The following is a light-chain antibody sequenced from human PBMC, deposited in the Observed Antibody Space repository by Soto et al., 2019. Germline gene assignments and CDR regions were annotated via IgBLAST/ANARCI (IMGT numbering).Light chain of an antibody. CDR2: GAS. J-gene: IGKJ1*01. V-gene: IGKV3-20*01. CDR3: KQYGSPWT. CDR1: HNVNSGY. Sequence: EIVLTQSPGTLSLSPGERATLSCRASHNVNSGYLAWYQQKPGQAPRLVIYGASSRATDIPDRFSGSGSGTECILTIIILEPEAVAVYYCKQYGSPWTYGQGTTVEIK.